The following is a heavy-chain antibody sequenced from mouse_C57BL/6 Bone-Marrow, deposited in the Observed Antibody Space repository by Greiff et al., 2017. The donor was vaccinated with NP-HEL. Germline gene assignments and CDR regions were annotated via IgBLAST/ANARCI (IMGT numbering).Heavy chain of an antibody. V-gene: IGHV1-54*01. CDR3: ARCPAYYGNTYAMDY. CDR1: GYAFTNYL. J-gene: IGHJ4*01. D-gene: IGHD2-10*01. CDR2: INPGSGGT. Sequence: QVQLKQSGAELVRPGTSVKVSCKASGYAFTNYLIEWVKQRPGQGLEWIGVINPGSGGTNYNEKFKGKATLTADKSSSTAYMQLSSLTSEDSAVYVCARCPAYYGNTYAMDYWGQGTSVTVSS.